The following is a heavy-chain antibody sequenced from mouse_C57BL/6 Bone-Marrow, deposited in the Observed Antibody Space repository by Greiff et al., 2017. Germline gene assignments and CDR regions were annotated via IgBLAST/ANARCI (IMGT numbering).Heavy chain of an antibody. CDR3: ARKGDYYYGSSYAY. Sequence: QVQLQQSGAELARPGASVKLSCKASGYTFTSYGISWVKQRTGQGLEWIGEIYPRSGNTYYNEKFKGKATLPADKSSSTAYMELRSLTSEDSAVYFCARKGDYYYGSSYAYWGQGTLVTVSA. J-gene: IGHJ3*01. CDR2: IYPRSGNT. CDR1: GYTFTSYG. D-gene: IGHD1-1*01. V-gene: IGHV1-81*01.